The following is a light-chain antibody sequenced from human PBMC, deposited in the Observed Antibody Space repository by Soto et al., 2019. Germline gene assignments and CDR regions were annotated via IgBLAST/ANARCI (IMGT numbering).Light chain of an antibody. J-gene: IGKJ4*01. CDR3: QQRRNWPPLT. CDR1: ESVDIY. CDR2: HAS. V-gene: IGKV3-11*01. Sequence: EIVMTQSPATLSVSPGETATLSCRASESVDIYLAWYQQKPGQAPRLLIYHASNRATGIPARFSGSGSGTDFTLTISSLEPEDSAVYYCQQRRNWPPLTFGGGTRVEI.